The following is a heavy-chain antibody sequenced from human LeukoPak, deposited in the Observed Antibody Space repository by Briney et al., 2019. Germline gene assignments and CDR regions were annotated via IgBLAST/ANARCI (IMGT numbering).Heavy chain of an antibody. CDR3: ARLPVPLRYYGMDV. CDR2: MEHDGTIK. J-gene: IGHJ6*02. V-gene: IGHV3-33*01. CDR1: GFNFRGYG. Sequence: PGGSLRLSCETSGFNFRGYGLHWARQTPGKGLQWLAFMEHDGTIKYFSDSVEARFTISRDNAKNSLYLQMNSLRAEDTAVYYCARLPVPLRYYGMDVWGQGTTVTVSS. D-gene: IGHD3-10*02.